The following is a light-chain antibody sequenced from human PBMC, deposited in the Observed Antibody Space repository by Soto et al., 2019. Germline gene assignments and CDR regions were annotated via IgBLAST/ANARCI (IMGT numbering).Light chain of an antibody. CDR3: LLSYSGARV. V-gene: IGLV7-46*01. Sequence: QAVVTQEPSLTVSPGGTVTLTCGSSTGAVTSGHYRYWFQQKPGQAPRTLIYDTSNKHSWTPARFSGSLLGGKAALTLSGLQPKHEAEYYCLLSYSGARVFGRGTKLTVL. J-gene: IGLJ3*02. CDR1: TGAVTSGHY. CDR2: DTS.